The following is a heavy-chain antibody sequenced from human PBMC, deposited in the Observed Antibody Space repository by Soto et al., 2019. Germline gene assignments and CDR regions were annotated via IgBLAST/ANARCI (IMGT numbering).Heavy chain of an antibody. J-gene: IGHJ3*02. CDR3: VKDGCSSTSCYINLNDAFDI. D-gene: IGHD2-2*02. CDR1: VFTFSSSA. CDR2: ISSNGGST. V-gene: IGHV3-64D*08. Sequence: GGSLRLSCSASVFTFSSSAMHWVRQAPGKGLEYVSAISSNGGSTYYADSVKGRLTISRDNSKNTLYLQMSSLRAEDTAVYYCVKDGCSSTSCYINLNDAFDIWGQGTMVTVSS.